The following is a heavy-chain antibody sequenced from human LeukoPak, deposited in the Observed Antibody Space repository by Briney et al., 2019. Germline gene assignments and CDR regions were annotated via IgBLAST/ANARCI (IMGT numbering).Heavy chain of an antibody. CDR2: ISGSGGST. CDR1: GFTFSSYS. D-gene: IGHD2-15*01. CDR3: AKDRRRGYCSGGSCYSGTYFDY. Sequence: GGSLRLSCAASGFTFSSYSMNWVRQAPGKGLEWVSAISGSGGSTYYADSVKGRFTISRDNSKNTLYLQMNSLRAEDTAVYYCAKDRRRGYCSGGSCYSGTYFDYWGQGTLVTVSS. V-gene: IGHV3-23*01. J-gene: IGHJ4*02.